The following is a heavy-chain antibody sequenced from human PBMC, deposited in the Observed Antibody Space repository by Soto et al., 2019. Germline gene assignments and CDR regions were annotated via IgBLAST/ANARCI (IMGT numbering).Heavy chain of an antibody. J-gene: IGHJ5*01. Sequence: VGSLRLSCAASGFTFRSFTMNWVRQAPGKGLEWVSNISSNSDYIYYTDALRGRFTISRDNAKNSLHLQMNSLRAEDTAVYYCTRDASRDSSARGWFDPWGPGTLVTVSS. V-gene: IGHV3-21*05. D-gene: IGHD6-13*01. CDR3: TRDASRDSSARGWFDP. CDR1: GFTFRSFT. CDR2: ISSNSDYI.